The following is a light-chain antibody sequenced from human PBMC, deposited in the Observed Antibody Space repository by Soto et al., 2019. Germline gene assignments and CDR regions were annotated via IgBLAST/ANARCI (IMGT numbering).Light chain of an antibody. J-gene: IGKJ1*01. Sequence: EIVMAQSPATLSVSRGERATLCCRGSQSGSSNLAWYQQKPGQAPRLLIYGASTRAPGIPGRFSGSGSGTEFTLTISSLQSADFAVYHCQQYNNWPTFGQGTKVDIK. CDR3: QQYNNWPT. CDR2: GAS. CDR1: QSGSSN. V-gene: IGKV3-15*01.